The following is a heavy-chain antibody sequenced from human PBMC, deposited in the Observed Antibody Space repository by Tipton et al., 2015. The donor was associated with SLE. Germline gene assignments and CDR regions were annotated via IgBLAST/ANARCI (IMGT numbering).Heavy chain of an antibody. CDR3: ARESFTNDFYYYMDV. Sequence: TLSLTCTVSGGSISNRNYYWGWIRQPPGKGLEWIGSIYYTGSTYYKPSLKSRVTISVDTSKNQFSLQLTSVTAADTAIYYCARESFTNDFYYYMDVWGKGTTVTVSS. CDR2: IYYTGST. V-gene: IGHV4-39*07. J-gene: IGHJ6*03. D-gene: IGHD2-8*01. CDR1: GGSISNRNYY.